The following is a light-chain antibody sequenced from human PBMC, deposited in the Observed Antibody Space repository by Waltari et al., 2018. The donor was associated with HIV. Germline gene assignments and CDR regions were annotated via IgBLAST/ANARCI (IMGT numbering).Light chain of an antibody. Sequence: QSALTQPRSVSGSPGQSVTISCTGTSSDVGVYNFVSWYQQHPGKAPKLMIYDVSKRPSGFPDRFSGSKSGHTASLSISGLQAEDEADYYCCSYAGSYPGVFGGGTKLTVL. CDR2: DVS. V-gene: IGLV2-11*01. CDR1: SSDVGVYNF. J-gene: IGLJ2*01. CDR3: CSYAGSYPGV.